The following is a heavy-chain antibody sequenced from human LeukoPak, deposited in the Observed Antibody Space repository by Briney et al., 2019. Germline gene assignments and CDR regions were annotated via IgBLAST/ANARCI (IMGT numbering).Heavy chain of an antibody. CDR2: IRYDGSDK. CDR3: ASALYYYDSSAYPQGAFDI. J-gene: IGHJ3*02. V-gene: IGHV3-30*02. Sequence: PGGSLRLSCAASGFAFSSYGMHWVRQAPGKGLEWVAFIRYDGSDKYYADSVKGRITISRDNSKNTVYVQMNSLRAEDTAVYYCASALYYYDSSAYPQGAFDIWGQGTMVTVSS. CDR1: GFAFSSYG. D-gene: IGHD3-22*01.